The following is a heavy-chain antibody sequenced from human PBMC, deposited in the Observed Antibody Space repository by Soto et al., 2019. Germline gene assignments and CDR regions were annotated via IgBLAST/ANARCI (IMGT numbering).Heavy chain of an antibody. D-gene: IGHD6-6*01. CDR1: GGTFSSYA. J-gene: IGHJ5*02. CDR2: IIPIFGTA. V-gene: IGHV1-69*13. Sequence: SVKVSCKASGGTFSSYAISWVRQAPGQGLEWMGGIIPIFGTANYAQKFQGRVTITADESTSTAYMELSSLRSEDTAVYYGARCRRSSSCYDPWGQGTLVTVSS. CDR3: ARCRRSSSCYDP.